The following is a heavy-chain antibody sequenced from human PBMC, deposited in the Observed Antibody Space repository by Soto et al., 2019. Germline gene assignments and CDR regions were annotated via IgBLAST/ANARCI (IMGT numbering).Heavy chain of an antibody. CDR3: P. J-gene: IGHJ5*02. CDR2: ISTYTGNT. D-gene: IGHD5-18*01. Sequence: ASVKVSCEACGYTFTNYDINWVRQAPGQGLEWMGWISTYTGNTNYAQKLQGRVTMTTDTSTSTAYMELSSLGYSYGFNWFDPWGQGTLVTVSS. CDR1: GYTFTNYD. V-gene: IGHV1-18*01.